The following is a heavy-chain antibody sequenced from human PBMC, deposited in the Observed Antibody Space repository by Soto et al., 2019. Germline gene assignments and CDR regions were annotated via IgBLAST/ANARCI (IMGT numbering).Heavy chain of an antibody. V-gene: IGHV1-46*01. D-gene: IGHD1-26*01. J-gene: IGHJ4*02. CDR1: GYTFTSYA. CDR3: ARWGAGYRDSVRGGFDY. Sequence: GASVKVSCKASGYTFTSYAMHWVRQAPGQGLEWMGIINPSGGSTSYAQKFQGRVTMTRDTSTSTVYMELSSLRSEDTAVYYCARWGAGYRDSVRGGFDYWGQGTLVTVSS. CDR2: INPSGGST.